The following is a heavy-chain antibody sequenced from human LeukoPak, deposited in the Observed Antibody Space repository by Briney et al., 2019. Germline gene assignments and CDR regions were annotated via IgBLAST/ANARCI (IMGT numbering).Heavy chain of an antibody. D-gene: IGHD3-22*01. J-gene: IGHJ3*02. CDR3: ARVVRRYYYDSSGPDAFDI. V-gene: IGHV3-21*01. CDR2: ISSSSSYI. CDR1: GFTFSSYS. Sequence: GRSLRLSCAASGFTFSSYSMNWVRQAPGKGLEWVSSISSSSSYIYYADSVKGRFTISRDNAKNSLYLQMNSLRAEDTAVYYCARVVRRYYYDSSGPDAFDIWGQGTMVTVSS.